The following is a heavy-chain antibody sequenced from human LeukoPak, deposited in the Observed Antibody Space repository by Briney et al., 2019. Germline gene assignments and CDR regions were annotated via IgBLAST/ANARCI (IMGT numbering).Heavy chain of an antibody. V-gene: IGHV3-30*03. D-gene: IGHD6-13*01. J-gene: IGHJ4*02. CDR2: ISYDGSNK. CDR1: GFTVSSNY. CDR3: ARTPGIAAAGRRFDY. Sequence: PGGSLRLSCAASGFTVSSNYMSWVRQAPGKGLEWVSVISYDGSNKYYADSVKGRFTISRDNSKNTLYLQMNSLRAEDPAVYYCARTPGIAAAGRRFDYWGQGTLVTVSS.